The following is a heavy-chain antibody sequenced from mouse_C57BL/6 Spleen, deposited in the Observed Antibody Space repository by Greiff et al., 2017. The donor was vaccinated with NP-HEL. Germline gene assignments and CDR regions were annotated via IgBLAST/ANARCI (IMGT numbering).Heavy chain of an antibody. CDR1: GYTFTSYW. CDR2: IDPSDSYT. V-gene: IGHV1-69*01. D-gene: IGHD1-1*01. CDR3: ARGGTTVVGAMDY. Sequence: QVQLKQPGAELVMPGASVKLSCKASGYTFTSYWMHWVKQRPGQGLEWIGEIDPSDSYTNYNQKFKGKSTLTVDKSSSTAYMQLSSLTSEDSAVYYCARGGTTVVGAMDYWGQGTSVTVSS. J-gene: IGHJ4*01.